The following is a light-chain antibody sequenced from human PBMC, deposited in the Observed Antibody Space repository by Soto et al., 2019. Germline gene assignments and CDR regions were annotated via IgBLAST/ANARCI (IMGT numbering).Light chain of an antibody. V-gene: IGLV2-14*01. Sequence: QSALTQPASVSGSPGQSITISCTGTSSDVGGYNYVSWYQQHPGKAPKLMIYDVSNRPSGVSPRFSGSKSGNSASLTISGLLAEDEADYYCSSYTSSSTLVFGTGTKVTVL. CDR1: SSDVGGYNY. J-gene: IGLJ1*01. CDR2: DVS. CDR3: SSYTSSSTLV.